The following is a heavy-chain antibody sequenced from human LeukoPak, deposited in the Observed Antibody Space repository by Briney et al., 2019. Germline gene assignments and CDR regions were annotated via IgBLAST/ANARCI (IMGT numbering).Heavy chain of an antibody. J-gene: IGHJ4*02. CDR3: ARLDTAMPMAYFDY. D-gene: IGHD5-18*01. V-gene: IGHV1-69*05. Sequence: ASVKVSCKASGGTFSSYAISWVRQAPGQGLEWMGGIIPIFGTANYAQKFQGRVTITTDESTSTAYMELSSLRSEDTAVYYRARLDTAMPMAYFDYWGQGTLVTVSS. CDR1: GGTFSSYA. CDR2: IIPIFGTA.